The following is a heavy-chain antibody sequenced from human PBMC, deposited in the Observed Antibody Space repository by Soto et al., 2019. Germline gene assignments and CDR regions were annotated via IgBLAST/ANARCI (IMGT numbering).Heavy chain of an antibody. CDR1: GFTFSSYG. V-gene: IGHV3-30*18. CDR3: AKDGATIFGVVIYYFDY. Sequence: PGGSLRLSCAASGFTFSSYGMHWVRQAPGKGLEWVAVISYDGSNKYYADSVKGRFTISRDNSKNTLYLQMNSLRAEDTAVYYCAKDGATIFGVVIYYFDYWGQGTLVTVSS. CDR2: ISYDGSNK. D-gene: IGHD3-3*01. J-gene: IGHJ4*02.